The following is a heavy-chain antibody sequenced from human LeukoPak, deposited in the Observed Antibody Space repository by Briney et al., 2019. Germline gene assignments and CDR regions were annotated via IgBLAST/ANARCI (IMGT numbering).Heavy chain of an antibody. D-gene: IGHD2-2*01. CDR3: ARGSGCSSTSCLDDAFDI. CDR1: GYTFTGYF. Sequence: ASVKVSCKTSGYTFTGYFMHWVRQAPGQGLEWMGWINPNSGGTNSAQKFQGWVTMTRDTSISTAYMELSRLKSDDTAVYYCARGSGCSSTSCLDDAFDIWGQGTMVTVSS. J-gene: IGHJ3*02. CDR2: INPNSGGT. V-gene: IGHV1-2*04.